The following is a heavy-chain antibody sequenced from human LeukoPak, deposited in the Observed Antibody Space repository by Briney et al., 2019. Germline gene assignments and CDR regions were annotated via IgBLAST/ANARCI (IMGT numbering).Heavy chain of an antibody. Sequence: GGSLRLSCVASGFSLSNYNMNWVRQAPGKGLEWISSVSSSSHICYIDSVKGRFTISRDNAKNSLYLQMDSLGAEDTAMYYCARDVAPSGDFDCWGQGTLVTVSS. CDR2: VSSSSHI. J-gene: IGHJ4*02. D-gene: IGHD2-15*01. CDR1: GFSLSNYN. CDR3: ARDVAPSGDFDC. V-gene: IGHV3-21*01.